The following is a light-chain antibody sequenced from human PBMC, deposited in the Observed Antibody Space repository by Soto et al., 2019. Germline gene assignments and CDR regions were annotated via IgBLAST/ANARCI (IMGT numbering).Light chain of an antibody. CDR2: EVI. CDR3: CSYTSSDTHLL. Sequence: QSLLTQPASVSGSPGQSITISCTGSSSDVGGYNYVSWYQQHPGKAPKLMIYEVINRPSGVSSRFSGSKSGNTASLTISGLQAEDEAHYYCCSYTSSDTHLLFGGGTKVTVL. J-gene: IGLJ3*02. CDR1: SSDVGGYNY. V-gene: IGLV2-14*01.